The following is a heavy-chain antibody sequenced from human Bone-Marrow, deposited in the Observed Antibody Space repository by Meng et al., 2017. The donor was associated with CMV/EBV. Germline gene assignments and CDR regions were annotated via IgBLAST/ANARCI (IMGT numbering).Heavy chain of an antibody. V-gene: IGHV4-34*03. D-gene: IGHD4-11*01. CDR1: GGSFSGYY. Sequence: SETLSLTCAVYGGSFSGYYWSWIRQPPGKGLEWIGSIYHSGSTYYNPSLKSRVTISVDTSKNQFSLKLSSVTAADTAVYYCLLYSNYVKYWGQGTLVTVSS. CDR2: IYHSGST. CDR3: LLYSNYVKY. J-gene: IGHJ4*02.